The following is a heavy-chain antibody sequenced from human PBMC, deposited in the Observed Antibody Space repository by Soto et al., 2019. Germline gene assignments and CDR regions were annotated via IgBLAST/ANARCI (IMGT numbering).Heavy chain of an antibody. CDR3: ARHTSDSSSSSDYYGMDA. Sequence: GESLKISCKGSGYSLTSYWISWVRQMPGKGLEWMGRIDPSDSYTNYSPSFQGHVTISADKSISTAYLQWSSLKASDTAMYYCARHTSDSSSSSDYYGMDAWGQGTTVTVSS. CDR2: IDPSDSYT. J-gene: IGHJ6*02. D-gene: IGHD6-6*01. CDR1: GYSLTSYW. V-gene: IGHV5-10-1*01.